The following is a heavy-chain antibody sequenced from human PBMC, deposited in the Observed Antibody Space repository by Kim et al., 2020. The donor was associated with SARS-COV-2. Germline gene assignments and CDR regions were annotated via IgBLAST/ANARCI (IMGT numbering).Heavy chain of an antibody. Sequence: YVDSVKGRVTISRDNSKNTLYLQMNSLRAEDTAVYYCAKWRELRWYYFDYWGQGTLVTVSS. J-gene: IGHJ4*02. D-gene: IGHD1-7*01. CDR3: AKWRELRWYYFDY. V-gene: IGHV3-33*06.